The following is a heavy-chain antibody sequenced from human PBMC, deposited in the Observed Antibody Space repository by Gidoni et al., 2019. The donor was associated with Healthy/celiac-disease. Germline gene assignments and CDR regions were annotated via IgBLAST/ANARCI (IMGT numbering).Heavy chain of an antibody. Sequence: EVQLLESGGGLVQPGGSLRLSCAAPGFTFSSYAMSWVRQAPGKGLEWVSASSGSGGSTYYADPVKGRFTISRDNSKNTLYLQMNSLRAEDTAVYYCAKDLRQWLVRGDYWGQGTLVTVSS. V-gene: IGHV3-23*01. CDR1: GFTFSSYA. J-gene: IGHJ4*02. D-gene: IGHD6-19*01. CDR2: SSGSGGST. CDR3: AKDLRQWLVRGDY.